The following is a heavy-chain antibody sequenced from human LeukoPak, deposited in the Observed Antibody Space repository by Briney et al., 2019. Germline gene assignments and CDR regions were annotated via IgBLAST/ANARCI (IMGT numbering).Heavy chain of an antibody. CDR2: FSGTTDTK. CDR3: VKFEAKDGYNYAFFDL. J-gene: IGHJ2*01. D-gene: IGHD5-24*01. V-gene: IGHV3-23*01. Sequence: HPGGSLRLSCAASGFTFSTYCMNWVRQSPVRGLEWVSTFSGTTDTKYYAASVKGRFTISRDNSKNMLYLQMTSLRAEDTALYYCVKFEAKDGYNYAFFDLWGRGTLVTVSS. CDR1: GFTFSTYC.